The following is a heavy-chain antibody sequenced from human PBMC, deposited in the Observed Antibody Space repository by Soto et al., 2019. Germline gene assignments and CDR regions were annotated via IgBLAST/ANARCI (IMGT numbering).Heavy chain of an antibody. D-gene: IGHD3-16*01. Sequence: QVHLVQSGAEVKKPGASVKVSCTASGYTFTNFGISWVRQAPGQGLEWMGWISAYNGNTNYAQKFQGRVTMTTDTSTSTAYRELRILRSDDKAVYYCSRWGTPIDYWGQGTLVTVSS. CDR3: SRWGTPIDY. J-gene: IGHJ4*02. V-gene: IGHV1-18*01. CDR1: GYTFTNFG. CDR2: ISAYNGNT.